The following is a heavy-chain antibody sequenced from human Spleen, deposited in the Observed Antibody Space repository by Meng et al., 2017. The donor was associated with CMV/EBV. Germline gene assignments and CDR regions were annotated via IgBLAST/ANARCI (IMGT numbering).Heavy chain of an antibody. CDR2: INPNTGGT. CDR1: GDTFSGFY. CDR3: ARETTYSSGWGDRYYYGMDV. Sequence: ASVKVSCKASGDTFSGFYIHWVRQAPGHGLEWMGWINPNTGGTNYAQKLQGRVTMTRDTSISTAYMEVSSLRSDDTAVYYCARETTYSSGWGDRYYYGMDVWGQGTTVTVSS. V-gene: IGHV1-2*02. J-gene: IGHJ6*02. D-gene: IGHD3-22*01.